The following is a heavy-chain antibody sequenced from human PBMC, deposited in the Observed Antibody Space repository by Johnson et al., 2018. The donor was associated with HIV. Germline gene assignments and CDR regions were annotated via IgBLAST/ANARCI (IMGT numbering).Heavy chain of an antibody. V-gene: IGHV3-33*03. D-gene: IGHD3-22*01. Sequence: QVQLVESGGGVVQPGRSLRLSCAASRFTFSNYAIHWVRQAPGKGLEWVAVIWYDGSNKYYADSVKGRFTISRDNAKNSLYLQMNSLRAEDTAVYYCASITMIVVSNLGAFDIWCQGTMVTVSS. CDR1: RFTFSNYA. CDR3: ASITMIVVSNLGAFDI. J-gene: IGHJ3*02. CDR2: IWYDGSNK.